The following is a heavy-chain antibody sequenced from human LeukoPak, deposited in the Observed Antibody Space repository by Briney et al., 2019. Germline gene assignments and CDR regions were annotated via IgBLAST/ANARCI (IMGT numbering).Heavy chain of an antibody. CDR3: ARDRSWGIDY. J-gene: IGHJ4*02. CDR2: LSGSGGST. CDR1: GFTFSSCA. D-gene: IGHD7-27*01. Sequence: GGSLRVSCAASGFTFSSCAMSWARQAPGKGLEWVSGLSGSGGSTYYADSVRGRFTISRDNSKNTLYLQMNSLRAEDTAVYYCARDRSWGIDYWGQGTLVTVSS. V-gene: IGHV3-23*01.